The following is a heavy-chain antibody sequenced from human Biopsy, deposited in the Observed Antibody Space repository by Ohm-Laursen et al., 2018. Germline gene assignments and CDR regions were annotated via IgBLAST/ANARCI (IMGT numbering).Heavy chain of an antibody. V-gene: IGHV4-59*12. CDR3: ARDRGYYSDRTVPGYFDL. D-gene: IGHD3-22*01. J-gene: IGHJ2*01. CDR1: GYSMSTYY. CDR2: IYYSGST. Sequence: TLSLTCSVSGYSMSTYYWSWIRQPPGKGLEWIGYIYYSGSTNYNPSLKSRVTISVDMSKNQFSLKLTSVAAADTAVYYCARDRGYYSDRTVPGYFDLWGRGTLVTVSS.